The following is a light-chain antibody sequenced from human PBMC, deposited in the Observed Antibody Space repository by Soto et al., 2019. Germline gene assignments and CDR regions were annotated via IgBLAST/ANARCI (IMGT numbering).Light chain of an antibody. V-gene: IGKV4-1*01. J-gene: IGKJ1*01. CDR3: QQYYDDPRT. Sequence: DIVMTQSPDSLAVSLGERSPIKCESSQTVFFSTNNKNYLAWYQQRPGQPPKLLISWASIRESGVPDRFSGSGSGTQFTLTIDSLQAEDVAIYYCQQYYDDPRTFGQGTKVDIK. CDR1: QTVFFSTNNKNY. CDR2: WAS.